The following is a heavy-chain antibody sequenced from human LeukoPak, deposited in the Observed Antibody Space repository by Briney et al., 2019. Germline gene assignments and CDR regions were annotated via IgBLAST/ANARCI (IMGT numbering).Heavy chain of an antibody. Sequence: SETLSLTCAVSGGSISSGGYSWSWIRQPPGKGLEWIGYIYHSGSTYYNPSLKSRVTISVDTSKNQFSLKLSSVTAADTAVYYCARGCGYSSSSYYRRAYNWFDPWGQGTLVTVSS. CDR3: ARGCGYSSSSYYRRAYNWFDP. D-gene: IGHD6-6*01. CDR2: IYHSGST. V-gene: IGHV4-30-2*01. CDR1: GGSISSGGYS. J-gene: IGHJ5*02.